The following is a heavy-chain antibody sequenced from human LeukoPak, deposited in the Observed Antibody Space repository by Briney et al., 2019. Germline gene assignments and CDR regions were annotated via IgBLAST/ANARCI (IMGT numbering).Heavy chain of an antibody. D-gene: IGHD1-14*01. CDR1: EFSFSSYW. Sequence: GGSLRLSCAASEFSFSSYWMHWVRQTPGKGLVWVSGINIHGTGTIYADSVKGRFTISRDNAKNTLYLQMNSLRAEDTAVYYCARDWRHHVDYWGQGTLVTVSS. CDR2: INIHGTGT. V-gene: IGHV3-74*01. CDR3: ARDWRHHVDY. J-gene: IGHJ4*02.